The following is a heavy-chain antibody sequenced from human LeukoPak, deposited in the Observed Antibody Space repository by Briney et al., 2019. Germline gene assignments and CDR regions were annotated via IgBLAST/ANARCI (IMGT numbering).Heavy chain of an antibody. CDR2: INSDGSST. Sequence: GGSLRLSCAASGFTFSSYWMHWVRQAPGKGLVWVLRINSDGSSTSYADSVKGRFTISRDNAKNTLYLQMNSLRAEDTAVYYCAKPYYYGSRSYMDYWGQGTLVTVSS. D-gene: IGHD3-10*01. CDR3: AKPYYYGSRSYMDY. CDR1: GFTFSSYW. J-gene: IGHJ4*02. V-gene: IGHV3-74*01.